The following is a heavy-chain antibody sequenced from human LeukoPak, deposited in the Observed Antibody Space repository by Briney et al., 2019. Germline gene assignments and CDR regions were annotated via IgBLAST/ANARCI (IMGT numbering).Heavy chain of an antibody. CDR3: ARGHRNTMVRGVIRYYYMDV. CDR1: GFTFSSYA. D-gene: IGHD3-10*01. J-gene: IGHJ6*03. Sequence: GGSLRLSCAASGFTFSSYAMSWVRQAPGKGLEWVSGISDSSGRTYYADSVKGRFTISRDNSKNTLYLQMNSLRAEDTAVYYCARGHRNTMVRGVIRYYYMDVWGKGTTVTISS. V-gene: IGHV3-23*01. CDR2: ISDSSGRT.